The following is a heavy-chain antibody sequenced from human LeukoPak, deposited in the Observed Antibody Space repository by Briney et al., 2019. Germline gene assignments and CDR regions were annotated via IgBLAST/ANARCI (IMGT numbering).Heavy chain of an antibody. CDR2: IYSGGST. Sequence: GGSLRLSCAASGFTVSSNYMSWVRQAPGKGLEWVSVIYSGGSTYYADSVKGRFTISRDNSKNTLYLQMNSLRAEDTAVYYCARVGIAVAGTLPSFFDYWGQGTLVTVSS. CDR3: ARVGIAVAGTLPSFFDY. CDR1: GFTVSSNY. V-gene: IGHV3-53*01. D-gene: IGHD6-19*01. J-gene: IGHJ4*02.